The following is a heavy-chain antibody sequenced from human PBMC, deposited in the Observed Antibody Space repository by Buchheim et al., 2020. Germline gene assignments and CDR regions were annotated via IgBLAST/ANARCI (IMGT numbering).Heavy chain of an antibody. D-gene: IGHD3-22*01. CDR2: IRSKTDGGTT. V-gene: IGHV3-15*07. J-gene: IGHJ4*02. CDR1: GFTFTNAW. CDR3: TIMTIVRVIVVVPPTVDY. Sequence: EVQLVESGGGLVKPGGSLRLSCAASGFTFTNAWMNWVRQAPGKGLEWVGRIRSKTDGGTTDYAAPVQGRFTISRADSKNTLYLQMNSLKTEDTAVYYCTIMTIVRVIVVVPPTVDYWGQGTL.